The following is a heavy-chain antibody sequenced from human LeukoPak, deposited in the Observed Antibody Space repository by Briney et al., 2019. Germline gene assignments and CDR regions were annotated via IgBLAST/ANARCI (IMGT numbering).Heavy chain of an antibody. J-gene: IGHJ4*02. D-gene: IGHD3-10*01. Sequence: SQTLSLTCAISGDSVSSNSAAWNWIRQSPSRGLEWLGRTYYRSKWYNDYAVSVKSRITINPDTSKNQFSLQLNSVTPEDTAVYYCARGPSYGSGSYYNPKIPLFDYWGQGTLVTVSS. CDR1: GDSVSSNSAA. CDR2: TYYRSKWYN. CDR3: ARGPSYGSGSYYNPKIPLFDY. V-gene: IGHV6-1*01.